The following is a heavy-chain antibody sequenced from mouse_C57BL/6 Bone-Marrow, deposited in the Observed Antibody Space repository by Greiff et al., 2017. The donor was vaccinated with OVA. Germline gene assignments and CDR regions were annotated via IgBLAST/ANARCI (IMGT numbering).Heavy chain of an antibody. CDR3: ASREWFAGFDY. Sequence: QVQLQQPGAELVKPGASVKLSCKASGYTFTSYWMHWVKQRPGQGLEWIGMIHPNSGSTNYNEKFKSKATLTVDKSSSTAYMQVSSLTSEDSAVYYCASREWFAGFDYWDQGTTLTVSS. CDR2: IHPNSGST. CDR1: GYTFTSYW. J-gene: IGHJ2*01. D-gene: IGHD1-3*01. V-gene: IGHV1-64*01.